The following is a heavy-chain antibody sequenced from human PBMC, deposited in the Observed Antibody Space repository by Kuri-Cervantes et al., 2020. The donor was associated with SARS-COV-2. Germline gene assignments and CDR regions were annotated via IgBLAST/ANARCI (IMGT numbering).Heavy chain of an antibody. V-gene: IGHV4-39*01. CDR3: ARGITIFEVVPYYFDY. CDR2: IYYSGST. J-gene: IGHJ4*02. CDR1: GGSISSSNYY. D-gene: IGHD3-3*01. Sequence: SETLSLTCTVSGGSISSSNYYWGWIRQPPGKGLEWIGSIYYSGSTHYNPSLKSRVSISVDTSKNQFSLKLSSVTAADTAVYYCARGITIFEVVPYYFDYWGQGTLVTVSS.